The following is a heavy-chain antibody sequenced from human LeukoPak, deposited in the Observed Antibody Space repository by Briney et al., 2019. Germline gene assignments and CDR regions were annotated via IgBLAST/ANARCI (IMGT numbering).Heavy chain of an antibody. CDR3: AKVQYNSGWYGYFDY. Sequence: GGSLRLSCAASGFSFDTYGMHWVRQAPGKGLEWVAVISYDGSNKFYADSVKGRFTISRDNSENTLSLQMDSPRPGDTAVYYCAKVQYNSGWYGYFDYWGQGTLVTVSS. CDR2: ISYDGSNK. CDR1: GFSFDTYG. V-gene: IGHV3-30*18. D-gene: IGHD6-19*01. J-gene: IGHJ4*02.